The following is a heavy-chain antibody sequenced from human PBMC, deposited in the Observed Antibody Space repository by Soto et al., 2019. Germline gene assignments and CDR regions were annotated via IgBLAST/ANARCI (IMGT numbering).Heavy chain of an antibody. V-gene: IGHV1-69*13. CDR2: IIPIFGTA. CDR3: ARTPPIFGVVIIYYFDY. J-gene: IGHJ4*02. CDR1: GGTFSSYA. D-gene: IGHD3-3*01. Sequence: GASVKVSCKASGGTFSSYAISWVRQAPGQGLEWMGGIIPIFGTANYAQKFQGRVTITADESTSTAYMELSSLRSEDTAVYYCARTPPIFGVVIIYYFDYWGQGTLVTVSS.